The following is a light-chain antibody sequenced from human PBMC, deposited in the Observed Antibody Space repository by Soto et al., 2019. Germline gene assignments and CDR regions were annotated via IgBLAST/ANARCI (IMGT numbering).Light chain of an antibody. J-gene: IGKJ2*01. Sequence: DIQMTQSPSSLSASVGDRVTITCRASQSITYWLAWYQQKPGRAPKLLIYDASSLLSGVPSRFSGSGSGTDFTLTIASLQPEDFSTYYCQQSDSTPYTFGQGTKVEI. CDR3: QQSDSTPYT. V-gene: IGKV1-39*01. CDR2: DAS. CDR1: QSITYW.